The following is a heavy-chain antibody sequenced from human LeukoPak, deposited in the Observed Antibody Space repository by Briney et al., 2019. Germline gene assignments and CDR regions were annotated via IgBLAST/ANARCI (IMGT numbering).Heavy chain of an antibody. J-gene: IGHJ4*02. CDR3: ASMGAAAGPYYFDY. D-gene: IGHD6-13*01. V-gene: IGHV4-59*01. CDR2: VSYSGTT. Sequence: SETLSLTCSVSGASINDYYWSWIRQPPGEGLQWIGYVSYSGTTNYSPSLKSRLSISVDMSKNQFSLKLNSVTAADTAVYYCASMGAAAGPYYFDYGGQETLVPVPS. CDR1: GASINDYY.